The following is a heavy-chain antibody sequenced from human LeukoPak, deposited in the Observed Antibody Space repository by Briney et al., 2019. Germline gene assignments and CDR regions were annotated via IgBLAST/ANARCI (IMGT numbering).Heavy chain of an antibody. J-gene: IGHJ6*02. V-gene: IGHV1-46*01. CDR3: ARGRGSSPTRYYYYGMDV. CDR2: INPSGGST. Sequence: GASVKVSCKASGYTFTSYYMHWVRQAPGQGLGWMGIINPSGGSTSYAQKFQGRVTMTRDTSTSTVYMELSSLRSEDTAVYYCARGRGSSPTRYYYYGMDVWGQGTTVTVSS. D-gene: IGHD6-6*01. CDR1: GYTFTSYY.